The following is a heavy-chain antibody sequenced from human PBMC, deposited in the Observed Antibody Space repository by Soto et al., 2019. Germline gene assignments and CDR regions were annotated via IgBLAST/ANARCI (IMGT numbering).Heavy chain of an antibody. CDR3: AKFTADYGDYGDLDAFDI. V-gene: IGHV3-23*01. Sequence: WGSLRLSCAASGFTFSSYAMSWVRQAPGKGLEWVSAISGSGGSTYYADSVKGRFTISRDNSKNTLYLQMNSLRAEDTAVYYCAKFTADYGDYGDLDAFDIWGQGTMVTVSS. J-gene: IGHJ3*02. D-gene: IGHD4-17*01. CDR1: GFTFSSYA. CDR2: ISGSGGST.